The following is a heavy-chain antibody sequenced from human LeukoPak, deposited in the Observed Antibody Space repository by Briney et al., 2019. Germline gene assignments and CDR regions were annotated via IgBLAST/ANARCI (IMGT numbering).Heavy chain of an antibody. CDR1: GYTFTSYG. D-gene: IGHD2-2*01. CDR2: ISAYNGNT. Sequence: ASVKVSCKASGYTFTSYGISWVRQAPGQGLEWMGWISAYNGNTNHAQKLQGRVTMTTDTSTSTAYMELRSLRSDGTAVYYCARDCSSTSCLYYFDYWGQGTLVTVSS. V-gene: IGHV1-18*01. J-gene: IGHJ4*02. CDR3: ARDCSSTSCLYYFDY.